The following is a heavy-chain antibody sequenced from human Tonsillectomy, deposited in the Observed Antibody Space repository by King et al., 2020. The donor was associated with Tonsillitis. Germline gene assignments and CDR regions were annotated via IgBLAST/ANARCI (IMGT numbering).Heavy chain of an antibody. V-gene: IGHV3-23*04. Sequence: VQLVRSGGGLVQPGGSLRLSCVASGFTFSDYAMSWVRQAPGKGLEWVSSISGSAGSTYYADSVKGRFTISRDNSKNTLFLQMNSLRAEDTAVYYCAKGTYFYDSSGYYAISYFDYWGQGTLVTVSS. D-gene: IGHD3-22*01. CDR1: GFTFSDYA. J-gene: IGHJ4*02. CDR2: ISGSAGST. CDR3: AKGTYFYDSSGYYAISYFDY.